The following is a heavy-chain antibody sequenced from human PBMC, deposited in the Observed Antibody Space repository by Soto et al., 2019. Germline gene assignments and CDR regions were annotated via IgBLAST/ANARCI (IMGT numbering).Heavy chain of an antibody. CDR3: ARGVGSSPPRY. D-gene: IGHD1-26*01. CDR2: IYASGSP. J-gene: IGHJ4*02. Sequence: QVQLQESGPGKVKPSETLSLTCTISGGSISVYYWSWVRQPPGHELEWIGYIYASGSPYYNPSLRSRVTISAETSKNQISLKLTSPTAADTAVYYCARGVGSSPPRYWGRGTLVTVSS. V-gene: IGHV4-59*01. CDR1: GGSISVYY.